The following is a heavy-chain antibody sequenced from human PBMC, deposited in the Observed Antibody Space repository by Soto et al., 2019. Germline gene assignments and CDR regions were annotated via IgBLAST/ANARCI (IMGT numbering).Heavy chain of an antibody. D-gene: IGHD3-22*01. V-gene: IGHV3-23*01. Sequence: PGGSLRLSCAASGFTFSSYAMSWVRQAPGKGLEWVSAISGSGGSTYYADSVKGRFTISRDNSKNTLYLQMNSLRAEDTAVYYCAKNVLLDYDSSGYYYVLPSSFQHWGQGTPVTVSS. CDR2: ISGSGGST. CDR3: AKNVLLDYDSSGYYYVLPSSFQH. J-gene: IGHJ1*01. CDR1: GFTFSSYA.